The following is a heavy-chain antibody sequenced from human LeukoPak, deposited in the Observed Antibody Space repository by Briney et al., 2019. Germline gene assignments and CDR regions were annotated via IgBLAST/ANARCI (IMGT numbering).Heavy chain of an antibody. J-gene: IGHJ4*02. V-gene: IGHV1-2*02. CDR1: GYTFTGYY. CDR2: INPNSGGT. Sequence: ASVKVSCKASGYTFTGYYMHWVRQAPGQGLEWMGWINPNSGGTNYAQKFQSRVTMTRDTSISTAYMELSRLRSDDTAVYYCAREGTIAARDFDYWGQGTLVTVSS. CDR3: AREGTIAARDFDY. D-gene: IGHD6-6*01.